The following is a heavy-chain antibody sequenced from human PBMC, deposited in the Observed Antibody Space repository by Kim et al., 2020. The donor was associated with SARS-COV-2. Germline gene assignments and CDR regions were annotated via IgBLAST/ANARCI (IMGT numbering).Heavy chain of an antibody. CDR1: GFTLSDHY. V-gene: IGHV3-72*01. Sequence: GGSLRLSCAASGFTLSDHYMDWVRQAPGKGLEWVGRSRNKANSYTTEYAASVKGRFTISRGDSENSLYLQMNSLKTEDTAVYYCARRGNDWVDWFDPWGQGTLVTVSS. CDR2: SRNKANSYTT. CDR3: ARRGNDWVDWFDP. D-gene: IGHD1-1*01. J-gene: IGHJ5*02.